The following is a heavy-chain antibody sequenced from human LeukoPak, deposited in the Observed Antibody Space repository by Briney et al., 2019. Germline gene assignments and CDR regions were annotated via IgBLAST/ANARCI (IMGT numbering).Heavy chain of an antibody. V-gene: IGHV4-38-2*02. CDR2: IYHSGST. Sequence: ASETLSLTCTVSGYSISSGYYWGWIRQPPGKGLEWIGSIYHSGSTYYNPSLKSRVTISVDTSKDQFSLKLSSVTATDTAVYYCARGKDFWSGYYSSDYWGQGTLVTVSS. D-gene: IGHD3-3*01. J-gene: IGHJ4*02. CDR1: GYSISSGYY. CDR3: ARGKDFWSGYYSSDY.